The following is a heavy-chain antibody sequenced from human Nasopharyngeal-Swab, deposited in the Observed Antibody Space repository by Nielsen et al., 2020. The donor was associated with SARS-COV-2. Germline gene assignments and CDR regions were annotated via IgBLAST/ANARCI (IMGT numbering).Heavy chain of an antibody. J-gene: IGHJ4*02. D-gene: IGHD6-13*01. CDR3: AHSSSTAYYFDY. V-gene: IGHV2-5*02. CDR1: GFSLSTSGVG. CDR2: IYWDDDK. Sequence: SGPTLVKPTQTLTLTCTFSGFSLSTSGVGVGWIRQPPGKALEWLALIYWDDDKRYSPSLKSRLTTTKDTSKNQVVLTMTNMDPVNTATYYCAHSSSTAYYFDYWGQGTLVTVSS.